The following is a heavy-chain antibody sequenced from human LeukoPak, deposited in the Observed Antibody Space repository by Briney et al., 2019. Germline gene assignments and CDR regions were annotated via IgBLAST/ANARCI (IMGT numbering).Heavy chain of an antibody. V-gene: IGHV3-43D*03. D-gene: IGHD6-19*01. CDR2: ISWDGGST. J-gene: IGHJ4*02. CDR1: GFTFDDYA. CDR3: AKDAKAVAGQGVNYFDY. Sequence: PGGSLRLSCAASGFTFDDYAMHWVRQAPGKGLEWVSLISWDGGSTYYADSVKGRFTISRDNSKNSLYLQMNSLRAEDTALYYCAKDAKAVAGQGVNYFDYWGQGTLVTVSS.